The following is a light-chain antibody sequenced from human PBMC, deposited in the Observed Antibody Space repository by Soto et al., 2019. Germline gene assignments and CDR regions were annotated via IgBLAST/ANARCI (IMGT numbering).Light chain of an antibody. V-gene: IGKV3-20*01. CDR2: GIS. J-gene: IGKJ1*01. Sequence: EIVLTQSPGTLSLSPGERATLSCRASHSVSSNYLAWYQQKPGQAPRLLIYGISTRATGIPDRFSGSGSGTDFTLTISRLEPGDFAVYYCHQYDSSMWTFGQGTKVEI. CDR1: HSVSSNY. CDR3: HQYDSSMWT.